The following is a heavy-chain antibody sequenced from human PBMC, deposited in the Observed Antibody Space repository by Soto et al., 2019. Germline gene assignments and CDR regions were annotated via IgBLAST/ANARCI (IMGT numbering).Heavy chain of an antibody. Sequence: PGGSLRLSCAASGFVFRVYWMSWVRQAPGKGLEWVAVISFDGLNKYYADSVKGRFTISRDNSNATLYLQMNTVRAEDTAVYYCAQDRSGSFPFYYGMDVWGQGTTVTVSS. V-gene: IGHV3-30*18. CDR1: GFVFRVYW. J-gene: IGHJ6*02. CDR2: ISFDGLNK. CDR3: AQDRSGSFPFYYGMDV. D-gene: IGHD1-26*01.